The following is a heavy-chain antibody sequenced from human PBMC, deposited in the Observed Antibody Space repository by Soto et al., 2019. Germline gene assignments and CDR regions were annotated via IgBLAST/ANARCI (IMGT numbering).Heavy chain of an antibody. J-gene: IGHJ6*02. CDR1: GGTFSSYA. V-gene: IGHV1-69*01. D-gene: IGHD3-10*01. Sequence: QVQLVQSGAEVKKPGSSVKVSCKASGGTFSSYAISWVRQAPGQGLEWMGGIIPIFGTANYAQKFQGRVTITVDESTSTAYMELSSLRSEDTAVYYCARPTMVRGVYYYYGMDVWGQGTTVTVSS. CDR3: ARPTMVRGVYYYYGMDV. CDR2: IIPIFGTA.